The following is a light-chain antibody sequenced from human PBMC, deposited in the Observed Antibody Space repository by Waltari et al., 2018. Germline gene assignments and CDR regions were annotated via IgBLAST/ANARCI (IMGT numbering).Light chain of an antibody. CDR1: SSDVGGYSF. Sequence: QSALAQPRSMSGSPGQSVAISCTGTSSDVGGYSFVSWYQQHPDKAPKLIIYDVNKRPSGVPDRFSGSKSGNTAPLTISGLQAEDEAHYYCWSYVGGNTYWVFGGGTKLTVL. CDR3: WSYVGGNTYWV. CDR2: DVN. J-gene: IGLJ3*02. V-gene: IGLV2-11*01.